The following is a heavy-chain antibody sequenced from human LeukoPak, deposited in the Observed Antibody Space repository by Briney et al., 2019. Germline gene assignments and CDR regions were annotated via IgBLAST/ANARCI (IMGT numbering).Heavy chain of an antibody. CDR3: ARGQEVVAENYFDY. CDR1: GGSISSGSYY. CDR2: IYPSGTT. V-gene: IGHV4-61*02. D-gene: IGHD5-12*01. Sequence: SQTLSLTCTVSGGSISSGSYYWSWIRQPAGKGLEWIGRIYPSGTTNYNPSLKSRVTISVDTSKNQFSLKLRSVTAADTAVYCCARGQEVVAENYFDYWGQGTLVTVSS. J-gene: IGHJ4*02.